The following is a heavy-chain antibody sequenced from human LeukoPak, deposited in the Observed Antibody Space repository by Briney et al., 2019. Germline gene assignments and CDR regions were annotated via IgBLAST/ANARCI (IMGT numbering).Heavy chain of an antibody. Sequence: SETLSLTCTVSGGSISSYYWSWIRQPPGKGLEWIGYIYYSGSTNYNPSLKSRVTISVDTSKNQFSLKLSSVTAADTAVYYCARDRPAADGGSFDYWGQGTPVTVSS. CDR3: ARDRPAADGGSFDY. CDR1: GGSISSYY. V-gene: IGHV4-59*01. J-gene: IGHJ4*02. D-gene: IGHD6-25*01. CDR2: IYYSGST.